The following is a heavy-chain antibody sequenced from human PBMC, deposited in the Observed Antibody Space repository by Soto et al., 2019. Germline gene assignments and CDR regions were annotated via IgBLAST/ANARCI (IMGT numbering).Heavy chain of an antibody. CDR3: ARLGGYYQAFNI. V-gene: IGHV4-59*08. CDR2: IYYTGTT. D-gene: IGHD3-22*01. J-gene: IGHJ4*01. Sequence: SETLSLTCTVSGSPISNYYWGWFRQSPGLGLEWVGYIYYTGTTTYNPSLRSRVAISLDASKSQFSLNLTSVTAADTAVYYCARLGGYYQAFNIWGPGALVTVSS. CDR1: GSPISNYY.